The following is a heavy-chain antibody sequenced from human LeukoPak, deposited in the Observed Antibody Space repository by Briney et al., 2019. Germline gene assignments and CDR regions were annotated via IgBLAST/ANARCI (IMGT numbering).Heavy chain of an antibody. V-gene: IGHV3-23*01. CDR3: AKDPGGIQLWLGGDY. CDR2: ISGSGGST. CDR1: GFTFSSYW. J-gene: IGHJ4*02. D-gene: IGHD5-18*01. Sequence: PGGSLRLSCAASGFTFSSYWMSWVRQAPGKGLEWVSAISGSGGSTYYADSVKGRFTISRDNSKNTLYLQMNSLRAEDTAVYYCAKDPGGIQLWLGGDYWGQGTLVTVSS.